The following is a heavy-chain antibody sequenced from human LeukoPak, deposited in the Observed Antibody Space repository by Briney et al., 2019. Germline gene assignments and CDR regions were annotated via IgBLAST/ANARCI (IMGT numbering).Heavy chain of an antibody. CDR2: ISYSGST. V-gene: IGHV4-59*01. J-gene: IGHJ4*02. Sequence: GSLRLSCAASGFTFSSYSMNWIRQPPGKGLEWIGYISYSGSTNYNPSLKSRVIISVDTSKNQFSLKLSSVTAADTAVYYCARVIAAAEPTFDYWGQGTLVTVSS. D-gene: IGHD6-13*01. CDR3: ARVIAAAEPTFDY. CDR1: GFTFSSYS.